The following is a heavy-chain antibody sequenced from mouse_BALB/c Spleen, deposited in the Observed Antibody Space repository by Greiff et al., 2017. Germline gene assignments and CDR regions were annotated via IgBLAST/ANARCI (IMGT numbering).Heavy chain of an antibody. CDR3: ARSYDYDGGFAY. V-gene: IGHV1-12*01. CDR2: IYPGNGDT. D-gene: IGHD2-4*01. Sequence: QVQLQQPGAELVKPGASVKMSCKASGYTFTSYNMHWVKQTPGQGLEWIGAIYPGNGDTSYNQKFKGKATLTADKYSSTAYMQLSSLTSEDSAVYYCARSYDYDGGFAYWGQGTLVTVSA. J-gene: IGHJ3*01. CDR1: GYTFTSYN.